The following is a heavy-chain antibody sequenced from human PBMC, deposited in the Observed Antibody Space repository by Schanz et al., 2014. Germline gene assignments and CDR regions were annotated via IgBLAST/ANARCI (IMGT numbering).Heavy chain of an antibody. Sequence: QVQLVESGGGVVQPGRSLRLSCAASGFTFSSYGMHWVRQAPGKGLEWVSVIYSGIGAYYADSVKGRFTISRDNSKNILYLQVSSLRTEDTAVYYCARAEGWGIAAAGPKHYYYGMDIWGQGTTVTVSS. CDR2: IYSGIGA. CDR3: ARAEGWGIAAAGPKHYYYGMDI. V-gene: IGHV3-NL1*01. CDR1: GFTFSSYG. J-gene: IGHJ6*02. D-gene: IGHD6-13*01.